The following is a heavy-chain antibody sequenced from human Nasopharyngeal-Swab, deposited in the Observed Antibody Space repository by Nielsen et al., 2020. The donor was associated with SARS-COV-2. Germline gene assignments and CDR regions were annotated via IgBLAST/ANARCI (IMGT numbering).Heavy chain of an antibody. Sequence: ASVKVSCKASGYTFTSYYMHWVRQAPGQGLEWMGIINPSGCSTSYAQKFQGRVTMTRDTSTSTVYMELSSLRSEDTAVYYCARDLGVVTFGGVIVIPGKFDPWGQGTLVTVSS. V-gene: IGHV1-46*01. D-gene: IGHD3-16*02. CDR1: GYTFTSYY. CDR2: INPSGCST. J-gene: IGHJ5*02. CDR3: ARDLGVVTFGGVIVIPGKFDP.